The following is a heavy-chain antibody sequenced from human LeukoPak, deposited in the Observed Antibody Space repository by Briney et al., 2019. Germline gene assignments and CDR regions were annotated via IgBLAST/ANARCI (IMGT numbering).Heavy chain of an antibody. V-gene: IGHV4-59*08. CDR1: GGSMSHYY. CDR2: IYLSGST. J-gene: IGHJ4*02. CDR3: TNTNYENFDY. Sequence: SETLSLTCAVSGGSMSHYYWSWIRQPPGKGLEWIGYIYLSGSTNYNPSLKSRVTISIDASKSQFSLKLSSVTAADTAVYYCTNTNYENFDYWGQGTLVTVSS. D-gene: IGHD4-11*01.